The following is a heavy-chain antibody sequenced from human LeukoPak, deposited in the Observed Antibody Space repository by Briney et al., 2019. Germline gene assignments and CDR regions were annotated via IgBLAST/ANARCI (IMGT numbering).Heavy chain of an antibody. J-gene: IGHJ4*02. V-gene: IGHV3-15*01. CDR1: GFIFSQYG. CDR3: ATSWRLTYYFDY. Sequence: TGGSLTLSCAASGFIFSQYGMSRVRQAPGKGLEWVGRIKSKTDGGTIEYAAPVKGRFTISRDDSKNTLYLQMNSLKTEDTAVYYCATSWRLTYYFDYWGQGTLVTVSS. CDR2: IKSKTDGGTI. D-gene: IGHD6-13*01.